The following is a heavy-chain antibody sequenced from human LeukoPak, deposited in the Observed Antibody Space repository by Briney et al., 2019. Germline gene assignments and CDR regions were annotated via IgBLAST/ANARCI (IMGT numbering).Heavy chain of an antibody. CDR3: ASSLWCGELWHY. CDR1: GFTFSSYW. V-gene: IGHV3-7*01. J-gene: IGHJ4*02. CDR2: IKQDGSEK. D-gene: IGHD3-10*01. Sequence: PGGSLRLSCAASGFTFSSYWMSWVRQAPGKGLEWVANIKQDGSEKYYVDSVKGRFTISRDNAKNSLYLQMNSLKAEDTAVYYCASSLWCGELWHYWGQGTLVTVSS.